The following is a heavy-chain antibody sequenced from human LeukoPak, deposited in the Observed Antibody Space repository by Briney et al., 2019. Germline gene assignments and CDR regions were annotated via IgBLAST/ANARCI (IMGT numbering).Heavy chain of an antibody. D-gene: IGHD1-26*01. V-gene: IGHV1-2*02. CDR2: INPNSGGT. CDR3: ARVPPNSGSYGY. CDR1: GYTFTGYY. J-gene: IGHJ4*02. Sequence: WASVKVSCKASGYTFTGYYMHWVRQAPGQGLEWMGWINPNSGGTNYAQKFQGRVTMTRDTPISTAYMELGRLRSDDTAVYYCARVPPNSGSYGYWGQGTLVTVSS.